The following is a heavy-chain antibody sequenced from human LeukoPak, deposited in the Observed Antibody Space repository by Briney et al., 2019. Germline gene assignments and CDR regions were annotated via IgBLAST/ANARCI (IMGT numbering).Heavy chain of an antibody. D-gene: IGHD4-23*01. CDR2: ISGSGGST. CDR3: AKRSYGGKSPGIDY. J-gene: IGHJ4*02. CDR1: GFTFSSYA. V-gene: IGHV3-23*01. Sequence: PGGSLRLSCAASGFTFSSYAMSWVRQAPGKGLEWVSAISGSGGSTYYADSVKGRFTISRDNSKNTLYLQMNSLRAEDTAVYCCAKRSYGGKSPGIDYWGQGTLVTVSS.